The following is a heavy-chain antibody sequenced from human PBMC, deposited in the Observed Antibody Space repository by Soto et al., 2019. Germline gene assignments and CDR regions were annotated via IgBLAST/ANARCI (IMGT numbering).Heavy chain of an antibody. J-gene: IGHJ3*02. Sequence: GGSLRLSCAASGFTFSSYAMHWVRQAPGKGLEWVAVISYDGSNKYYADSVKGRFTISRDNSKNTLYLQMNSLRAEDTAVYYCARAGYYYDIGAFDIWGQGTMVTVSS. CDR3: ARAGYYYDIGAFDI. V-gene: IGHV3-30-3*01. D-gene: IGHD3-22*01. CDR1: GFTFSSYA. CDR2: ISYDGSNK.